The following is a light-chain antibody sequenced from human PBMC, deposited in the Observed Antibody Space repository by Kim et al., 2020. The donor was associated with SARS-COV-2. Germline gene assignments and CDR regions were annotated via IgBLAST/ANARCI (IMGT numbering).Light chain of an antibody. CDR1: QSLVYSDGNTY. J-gene: IGKJ1*01. CDR3: MQGTHWPWT. V-gene: IGKV2-30*01. Sequence: DVVMTQSPLSLPVTLGQPASISCRSSQSLVYSDGNTYLNWFQQRPRQSPRRLINKVSKRDSGVPDRFSGSGSGTDFTLKISRVEAEDVGVYYCMQGTHWPWTFGQGTKVDIK. CDR2: KVS.